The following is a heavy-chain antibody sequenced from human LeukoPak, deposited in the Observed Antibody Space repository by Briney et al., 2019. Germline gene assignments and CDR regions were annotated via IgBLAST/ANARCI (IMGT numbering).Heavy chain of an antibody. CDR3: ARGIGGRCYDALRY. V-gene: IGHV3-23*01. D-gene: IGHD2-15*01. Sequence: GGSLRLSCAASGFSFSGYAISRGRQAPGKGLEWVSCISGSTDITYYADSVKGRFTISRDNSKNTLYLQINSLRAEDSAVYNCARGIGGRCYDALRYWGQGTLVTVSS. CDR2: ISGSTDIT. CDR1: GFSFSGYA. J-gene: IGHJ4*02.